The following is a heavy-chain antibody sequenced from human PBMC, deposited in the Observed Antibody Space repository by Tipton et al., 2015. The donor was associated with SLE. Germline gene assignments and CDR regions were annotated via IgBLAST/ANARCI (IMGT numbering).Heavy chain of an antibody. CDR1: GGSFSGYY. D-gene: IGHD1-26*01. J-gene: IGHJ3*02. V-gene: IGHV4-34*01. CDR2: INHSGST. CDR3: ARRSIVGARGAFDI. Sequence: TLSLTCAVSGGSFSGYYWSWIRQPPGKGLEWIGEINHSGSTNYNPSLKSRVTISVDTSRNQFSLKLSSVTAADTAVYYCARRSIVGARGAFDIWGQGTMVTVSS.